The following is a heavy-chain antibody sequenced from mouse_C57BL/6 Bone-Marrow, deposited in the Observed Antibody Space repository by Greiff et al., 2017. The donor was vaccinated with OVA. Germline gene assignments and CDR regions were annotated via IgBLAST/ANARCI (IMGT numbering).Heavy chain of an antibody. CDR2: IYPGDGDT. D-gene: IGHD2-4*01. CDR1: GYAFSSSW. V-gene: IGHV1-82*01. CDR3: ARWYDYADYYAMDY. J-gene: IGHJ4*01. Sequence: QVQLQQSGPELVKPGASVKISCKASGYAFSSSWMNWVKQRPGKGLEWIGRIYPGDGDTNYNGKFKGKATLTADKSSSTAYMQLSSLTSEDSAVYFCARWYDYADYYAMDYWGQGTSVTVSS.